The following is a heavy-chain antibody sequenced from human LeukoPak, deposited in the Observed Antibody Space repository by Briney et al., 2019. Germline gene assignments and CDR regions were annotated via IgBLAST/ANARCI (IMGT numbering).Heavy chain of an antibody. CDR2: INHSGST. CDR3: ARGTPPEWQFDP. J-gene: IGHJ5*02. V-gene: IGHV4-34*01. D-gene: IGHD2-8*01. Sequence: SETLSLTCAVYGGSFSGYYWSWIRQPPGKGLEWIGEINHSGSTNYNPSLKSRVTISVDTSKNQFSLKLSSVTAADTAVYYCARGTPPEWQFDPWGQGTLVTVSS. CDR1: GGSFSGYY.